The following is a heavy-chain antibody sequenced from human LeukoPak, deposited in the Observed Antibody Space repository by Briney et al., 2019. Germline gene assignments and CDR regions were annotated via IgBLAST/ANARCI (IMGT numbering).Heavy chain of an antibody. V-gene: IGHV3-64*01. J-gene: IGHJ4*02. Sequence: GGSLRLSCAASGFTFSSYAMHWVRQAPGRGLEYVSAISSNGGSTYYANSVRGRFTISRDNSKNTLYLQMGSLRAEDTAVYYCASLRPGVSYWGQGTLVTVSS. D-gene: IGHD3-3*01. CDR3: ASLRPGVSY. CDR2: ISSNGGST. CDR1: GFTFSSYA.